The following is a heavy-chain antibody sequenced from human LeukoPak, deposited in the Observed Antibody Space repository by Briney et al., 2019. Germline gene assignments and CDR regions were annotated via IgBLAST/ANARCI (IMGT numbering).Heavy chain of an antibody. CDR2: ISGSGGST. D-gene: IGHD7-27*01. CDR1: GFTFSSYG. V-gene: IGHV3-23*01. Sequence: GGSLRLSCAGSGFTFSSYGMSWVRQAPGKGLEWVSAISGSGGSTYYADSVKGRFTISRDNSKNTLSLQMNSLRVEDTAVYYCARDLAWGAFDYWGQGTLVTVSS. J-gene: IGHJ4*02. CDR3: ARDLAWGAFDY.